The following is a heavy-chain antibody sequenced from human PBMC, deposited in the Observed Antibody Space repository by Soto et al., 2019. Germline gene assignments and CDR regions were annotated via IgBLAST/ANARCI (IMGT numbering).Heavy chain of an antibody. J-gene: IGHJ4*02. V-gene: IGHV1-18*01. CDR3: ASYDILTGYTPLHY. CDR2: IIAYNGNT. CDR1: GYTFTSCG. D-gene: IGHD3-9*01. Sequence: QVQLVQYGAEVKKPGASVKVSCKASGYTFTSCGISWVRQAPGQGIEWMGWIIAYNGNTNYAQELQGRVTMTTDTSTSTAYMELRSLRSDDTAVYYCASYDILTGYTPLHYWGQGTLVTVSS.